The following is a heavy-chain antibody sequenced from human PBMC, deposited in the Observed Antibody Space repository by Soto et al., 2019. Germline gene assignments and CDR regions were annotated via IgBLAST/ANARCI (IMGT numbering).Heavy chain of an antibody. J-gene: IGHJ4*02. Sequence: PSETLSLTCAVSSGSISSSNWWSWVRQPPGKGLEWIGEIYHSGSTNYNPSLKSRVTISVDKSKNQFSLKLSSVTAADTAVYYCASFMTTVTTSDDWGQGTLVTVAS. CDR1: SGSISSSNW. D-gene: IGHD4-17*01. CDR2: IYHSGST. CDR3: ASFMTTVTTSDD. V-gene: IGHV4-4*02.